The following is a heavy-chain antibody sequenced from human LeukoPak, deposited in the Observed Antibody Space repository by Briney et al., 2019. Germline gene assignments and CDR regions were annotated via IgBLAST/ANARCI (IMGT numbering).Heavy chain of an antibody. J-gene: IGHJ4*02. CDR1: VFTVSPTY. V-gene: IGHV3-53*01. D-gene: IGHD3-16*01. CDR3: ATSRGSSYDY. Sequence: PGGSLRLSCAASVFTVSPTYMSWVRQAPGKGLEWVSIIYTDGTTYYADSVKGRFTISRDNSKNTLCLQMHSLRAEDTAVYYCATSRGSSYDYWGQGTLVTVSS. CDR2: IYTDGTT.